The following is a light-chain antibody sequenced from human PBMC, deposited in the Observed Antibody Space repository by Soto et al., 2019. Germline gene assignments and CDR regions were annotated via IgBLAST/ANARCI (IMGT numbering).Light chain of an antibody. J-gene: IGKJ4*01. CDR2: ATS. CDR1: QSIRNW. V-gene: IGKV1D-16*01. Sequence: DVQMTQSPSSLSASVGDGVTITCRASQSIRNWLAWYQQKPGKAPKSLIYATSTLQTGVPSRFSGSGSGTDFTLIISSLQPEDFAIYYCQQYDNFPPTFGGGTKVEI. CDR3: QQYDNFPPT.